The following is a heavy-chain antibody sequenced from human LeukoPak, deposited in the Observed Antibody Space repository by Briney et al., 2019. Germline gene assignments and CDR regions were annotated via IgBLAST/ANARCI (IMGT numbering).Heavy chain of an antibody. V-gene: IGHV4-39*02. J-gene: IGHJ4*02. CDR1: GGSISSSSYY. CDR2: IYYSGST. CDR3: AREKRSVGSDY. D-gene: IGHD4-23*01. Sequence: SETLSLTCTVSGGSISSSSYYWGWIRQPPGKGLEWIGSIYYSGSTYYNPSLKSRVTITVDTSKNQFSLKLSSVTAADTAVYYCAREKRSVGSDYWGQGTLVTVSS.